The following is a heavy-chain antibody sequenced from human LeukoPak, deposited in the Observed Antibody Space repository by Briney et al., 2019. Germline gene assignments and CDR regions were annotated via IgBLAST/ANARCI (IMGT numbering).Heavy chain of an antibody. V-gene: IGHV1-2*02. CDR2: INPNSGGT. CDR1: GYTFTGYY. Sequence: GASVKVSCKASGYTFTGYYMHWVRQAPGQGREWMGWINPNSGGTNYAQKFQGRVTMTRDTSISTAYMELSRLRSDDTAVYYCARGTYSSGWYGYYFHYWGQGTLVTVSS. D-gene: IGHD6-19*01. J-gene: IGHJ4*02. CDR3: ARGTYSSGWYGYYFHY.